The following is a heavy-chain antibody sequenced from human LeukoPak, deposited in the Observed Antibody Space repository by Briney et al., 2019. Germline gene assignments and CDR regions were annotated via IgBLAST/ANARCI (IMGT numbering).Heavy chain of an antibody. Sequence: PGGSLRLSCAGPGFSFSSYWLSWVRQAPGKGLEWVANIKQDGSEQYYVDSVKGRFTISRDNAKKSLYLQMNSLRVDDTAVYYCARDVDYSDAFDIWGQGTMVTVSS. V-gene: IGHV3-7*01. D-gene: IGHD2-15*01. CDR3: ARDVDYSDAFDI. J-gene: IGHJ3*02. CDR2: IKQDGSEQ. CDR1: GFSFSSYW.